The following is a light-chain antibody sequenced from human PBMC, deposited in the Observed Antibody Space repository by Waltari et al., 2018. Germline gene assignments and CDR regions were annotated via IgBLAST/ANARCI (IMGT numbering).Light chain of an antibody. CDR3: QQANTFPYT. Sequence: DIQITQSPSSVSASVGDRVTITCGASQDVSNWLAWYQQKPGKAPKFLIYAASSLQRGVPSRFSGSGSGTDFTLTISSLQPDDFATYYCQQANTFPYTFGQGTKVEIK. J-gene: IGKJ2*01. CDR2: AAS. V-gene: IGKV1-12*01. CDR1: QDVSNW.